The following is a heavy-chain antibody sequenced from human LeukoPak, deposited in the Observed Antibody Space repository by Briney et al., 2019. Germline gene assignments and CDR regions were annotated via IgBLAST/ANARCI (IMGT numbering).Heavy chain of an antibody. Sequence: SGTLSLTCAVSGDSISSTNWWSWVRQPPGKGLEWIGEIYHSGSTNYNLSLKSRVTISVDTSKNQFSLKLSSVTAADTAVYYCGGGRNYYFDYWGQGTLVTVSS. D-gene: IGHD4-23*01. CDR3: GGGRNYYFDY. J-gene: IGHJ4*02. CDR2: IYHSGST. CDR1: GDSISSTNW. V-gene: IGHV4-4*02.